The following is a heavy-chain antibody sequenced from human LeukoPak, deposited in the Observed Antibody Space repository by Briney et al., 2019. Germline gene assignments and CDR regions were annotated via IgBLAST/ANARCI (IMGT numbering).Heavy chain of an antibody. J-gene: IGHJ4*02. D-gene: IGHD6-19*01. CDR1: GHTFTIYY. V-gene: IGHV1-46*01. Sequence: ASVTVSYKASGHTFTIYYMHWVRQAPGQGLEWMGVINPSGGSTRYAQKFQGIVTITRDTSTSTVYMELSSLRAEDTAVYYCAKRAGYSSGWYYFDYWGQGTLVTVSS. CDR3: AKRAGYSSGWYYFDY. CDR2: INPSGGST.